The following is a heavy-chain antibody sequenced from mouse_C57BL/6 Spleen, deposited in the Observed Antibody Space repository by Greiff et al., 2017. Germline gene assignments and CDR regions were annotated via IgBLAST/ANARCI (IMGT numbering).Heavy chain of an antibody. D-gene: IGHD2-2*01. CDR2: IDPSDSYT. Sequence: QVQLQQPGAELVMPGASVKLSCKASGYTFTSYWMHWVKQRPGQGLEWIGEIDPSDSYTNYNQKFKGKSTLTVDKSSSIAYMQLSSLTSEDSAVYYCARKRAGYGVPYAMDYWGQGTSVTVSS. J-gene: IGHJ4*01. CDR1: GYTFTSYW. V-gene: IGHV1-69*01. CDR3: ARKRAGYGVPYAMDY.